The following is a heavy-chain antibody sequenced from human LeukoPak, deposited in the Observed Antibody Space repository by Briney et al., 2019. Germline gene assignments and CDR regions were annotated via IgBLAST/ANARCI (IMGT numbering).Heavy chain of an antibody. J-gene: IGHJ4*02. Sequence: GGSLRLSCAASGFTFSSYSMNWVRQAPGKGLEWVGRIKTKTDGGTTDYAAPVKGRFTISRDDSKNTLYLQMNSLKIEDTAVYYCATDRPWRGVYWGQGTLVTVSS. D-gene: IGHD3-10*01. CDR1: GFTFSSYS. CDR2: IKTKTDGGTT. V-gene: IGHV3-15*01. CDR3: ATDRPWRGVY.